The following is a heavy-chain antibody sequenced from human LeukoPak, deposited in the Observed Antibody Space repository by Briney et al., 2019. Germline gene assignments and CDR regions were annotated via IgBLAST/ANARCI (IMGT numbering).Heavy chain of an antibody. D-gene: IGHD2-8*01. CDR1: GDSISTTRYH. J-gene: IGHJ5*02. CDR2: IFYTGST. CDR3: ARHLMSVIDP. V-gene: IGHV4-39*01. Sequence: SETLSLTCAVSGDSISTTRYHWGWIRQPPGKGLEWMASIFYTGSTYYNSSLKSRVTISVDTSKNQFSLKLTSVPAADTAVYYCARHLMSVIDPWGQGTLVTVSS.